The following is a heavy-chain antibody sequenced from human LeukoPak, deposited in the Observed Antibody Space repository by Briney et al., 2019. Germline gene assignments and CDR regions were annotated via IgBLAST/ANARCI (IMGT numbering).Heavy chain of an antibody. V-gene: IGHV4-39*07. J-gene: IGHJ4*02. CDR3: ARDVMVRGVTDY. D-gene: IGHD3-10*01. CDR2: IYYSGST. Sequence: SETLSLTCTVSGGSISSSSYYWGWIRQPPGKGPEWIGSIYYSGSTYYNPSLKSRVTISVDTSKNQFSLELSSVTAADTAIYYCARDVMVRGVTDYWGQGTLVTVSS. CDR1: GGSISSSSYY.